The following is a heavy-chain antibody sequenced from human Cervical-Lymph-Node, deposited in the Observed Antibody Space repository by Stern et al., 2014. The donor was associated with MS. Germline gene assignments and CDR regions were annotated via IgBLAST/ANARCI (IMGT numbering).Heavy chain of an antibody. D-gene: IGHD3-3*01. CDR1: GFTFSNYP. CDR3: ARDRGKYFDFWSGHDQ. J-gene: IGHJ5*02. CDR2: VSYDGSKT. Sequence: VQLLESGGGVVQPGRSLRLSCVASGFTFSNYPMHWVRQAPGKGLEWVAIVSYDGSKTYYADSVKGRFTISRDNSKNTLYLQMDSLRPQDTAVYNCARDRGKYFDFWSGHDQWGQGTLVTVSS. V-gene: IGHV3-30-3*01.